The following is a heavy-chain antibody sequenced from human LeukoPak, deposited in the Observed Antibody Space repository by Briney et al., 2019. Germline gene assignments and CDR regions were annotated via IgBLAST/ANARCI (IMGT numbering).Heavy chain of an antibody. J-gene: IGHJ4*02. V-gene: IGHV3-23*01. Sequence: PGGSLRLSCAASGFTFSSDAMSWVRQAPGKGLEWVSAISGSGGSTYYADSVKGRFTISRDNSKNTLYLQMNSLRAEDTAVYYCAKDGGDIVVVPGDYWGQGTLVTVSS. CDR3: AKDGGDIVVVPGDY. CDR2: ISGSGGST. D-gene: IGHD2-2*01. CDR1: GFTFSSDA.